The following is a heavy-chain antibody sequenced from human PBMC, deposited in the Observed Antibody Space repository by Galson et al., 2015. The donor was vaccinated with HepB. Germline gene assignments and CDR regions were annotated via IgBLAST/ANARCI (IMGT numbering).Heavy chain of an antibody. J-gene: IGHJ5*02. CDR2: ISSSSSYI. Sequence: SLRLSCAASGFTFSSYSMNWVRQAPGKGLEWVSSISSSSSYIYYADSVKGRFTISRDNAKNSLYLQMNSLRAEDTAVYYCAAGEGYDSSGYTPWGQGTLVTVSS. CDR1: GFTFSSYS. CDR3: AAGEGYDSSGYTP. D-gene: IGHD3-22*01. V-gene: IGHV3-21*01.